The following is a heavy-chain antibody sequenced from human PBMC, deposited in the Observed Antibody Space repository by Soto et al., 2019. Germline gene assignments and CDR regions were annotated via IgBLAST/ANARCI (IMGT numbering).Heavy chain of an antibody. CDR3: ARVEMATIRYYYYGMDV. Sequence: LGESLKISCKGSGYSFTSYWIGWVRQMPGKGLEWMGIIYPGDSDTRYSPSFQGQVTISADKSISTAYLQWSSPKASDTAMYYCARVEMATIRYYYYGMDVWGQGTTVTVSS. CDR2: IYPGDSDT. J-gene: IGHJ6*02. CDR1: GYSFTSYW. D-gene: IGHD5-12*01. V-gene: IGHV5-51*01.